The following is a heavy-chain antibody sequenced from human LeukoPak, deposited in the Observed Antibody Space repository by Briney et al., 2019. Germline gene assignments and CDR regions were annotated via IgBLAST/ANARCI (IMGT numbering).Heavy chain of an antibody. V-gene: IGHV4-4*07. CDR3: ARGEMIVVPGAFDI. D-gene: IGHD3-22*01. J-gene: IGHJ3*02. CDR1: GGSLSSYY. Sequence: SETLSLTCTVSGGSLSSYYWSWIRQPAGKGLEWIGRIYTSGSTNYNPSLKSRVTMSVDTSKNQFSLKLSSVTAADTAVYYCARGEMIVVPGAFDIWGQGTMVTVSS. CDR2: IYTSGST.